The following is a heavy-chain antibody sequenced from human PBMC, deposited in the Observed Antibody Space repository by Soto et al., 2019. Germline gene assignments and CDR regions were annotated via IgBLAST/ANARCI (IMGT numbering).Heavy chain of an antibody. CDR3: AKDRVNHNSVWDPFDI. Sequence: GGSMRLSCAASGFTFSIFAMRWVRHAPGKGLEWVSGMGGSNDDTYYADSVKGRFTISRDNSKNTLFLQMNSLRAEDTAVYFCAKDRVNHNSVWDPFDIWGQGTTVTVSS. CDR2: MGGSNDDT. D-gene: IGHD1-20*01. V-gene: IGHV3-23*01. J-gene: IGHJ3*02. CDR1: GFTFSIFA.